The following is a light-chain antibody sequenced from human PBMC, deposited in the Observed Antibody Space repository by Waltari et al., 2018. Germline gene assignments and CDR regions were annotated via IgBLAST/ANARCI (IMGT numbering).Light chain of an antibody. Sequence: QSALTPPASVSGSPGQSITISCSGTDRDVGPYDFVYWYQQHPGKAPHLIIYEASNRPSGISNRFSASKSGNTASLTISGLQAEDEADYYCSSYTTSSAPGVFGTGTRVTVL. CDR3: SSYTTSSAPGV. CDR1: DRDVGPYDF. CDR2: EAS. J-gene: IGLJ1*01. V-gene: IGLV2-14*01.